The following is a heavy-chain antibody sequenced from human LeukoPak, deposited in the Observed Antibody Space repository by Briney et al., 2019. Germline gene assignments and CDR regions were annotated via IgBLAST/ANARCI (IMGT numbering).Heavy chain of an antibody. CDR2: SRNKVKSYST. V-gene: IGHV3-72*01. Sequence: GGSLRLSCAASGFTFSDHYIDWVRQAPGEGLEWVGRSRNKVKSYSTDYAASVKGRFTLSRGDSKNSLYLQMNSLKTEDTAVYYCARGYYDSSAFRLFDYWGQGVLVTVSS. J-gene: IGHJ4*02. CDR1: GFTFSDHY. CDR3: ARGYYDSSAFRLFDY. D-gene: IGHD3-22*01.